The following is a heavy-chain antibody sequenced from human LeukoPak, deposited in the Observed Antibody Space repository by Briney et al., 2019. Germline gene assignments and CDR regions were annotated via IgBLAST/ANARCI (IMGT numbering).Heavy chain of an antibody. D-gene: IGHD2-8*01. CDR1: GGSINSYY. V-gene: IGHV4-59*01. CDR3: TSGGMVSGDY. Sequence: SETLSLTCTVSGGSINSYYWSWIRPPPGKGLEWIEYIYYSGSNNYNPSLKRRVTISRDTTKNQFSLKLRSVTAADTAVYYCTSGGMVSGDYWGHGSLVSVCS. J-gene: IGHJ4*01. CDR2: IYYSGSN.